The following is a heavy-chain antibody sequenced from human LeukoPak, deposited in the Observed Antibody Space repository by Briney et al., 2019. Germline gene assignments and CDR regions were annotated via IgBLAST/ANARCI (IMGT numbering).Heavy chain of an antibody. CDR3: ARGLWFGELNDAFDI. V-gene: IGHV4-61*02. D-gene: IGHD3-10*01. J-gene: IGHJ3*02. CDR1: GGSIRSGSYY. CDR2: IYTSGST. Sequence: RPSETLSLTCTVSGGSIRSGSYYWSWIRPPAGKGLEWIGRIYTSGSTKYNPSLKSRVTISVDTSKNQFSLKLSSVTAADTAVYYCARGLWFGELNDAFDIWGQGTMVTVSS.